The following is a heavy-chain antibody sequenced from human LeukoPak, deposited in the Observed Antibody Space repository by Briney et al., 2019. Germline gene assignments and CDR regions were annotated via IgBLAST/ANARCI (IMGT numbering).Heavy chain of an antibody. V-gene: IGHV3-73*01. CDR2: IRSKANSYAT. Sequence: GGSLRLSCAASGFTFSGSAMHWVRQASGEGLEWVGRIRSKANSYATAYAASVKGRFTISRDDSKNTAYLQMNSLKTEDTAVYYCTSPIVGATNDFDYWGQGTLVTVSS. D-gene: IGHD1-26*01. CDR3: TSPIVGATNDFDY. J-gene: IGHJ4*02. CDR1: GFTFSGSA.